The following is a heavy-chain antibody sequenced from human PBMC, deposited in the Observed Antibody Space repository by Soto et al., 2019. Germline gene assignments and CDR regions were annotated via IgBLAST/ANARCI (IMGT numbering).Heavy chain of an antibody. J-gene: IGHJ6*02. V-gene: IGHV1-69*13. CDR2: IIPIFGTA. D-gene: IGHD3-3*01. Sequence: ASVKVSCKASGGTFSSYAISWVRQAPGQGLEWMGGIIPIFGTANYAQKFQGRVTITADESTSTAYMELSSLRSEDTAVYYCARVNGYDFWSGYYSYYYYGMDVWGQGTTVTVSS. CDR1: GGTFSSYA. CDR3: ARVNGYDFWSGYYSYYYYGMDV.